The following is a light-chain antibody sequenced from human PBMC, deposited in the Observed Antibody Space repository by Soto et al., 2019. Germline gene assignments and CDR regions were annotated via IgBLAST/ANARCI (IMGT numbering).Light chain of an antibody. J-gene: IGKJ3*01. V-gene: IGKV3-15*01. Sequence: EIVMTQSPATLSVSPGERATLSCRASQSVGSNLAWYQQRPGQAPRLLIYGTSTRATGISARFSGSGSGTEFTLTISSLQSEDFAVYYCQQYNKWPLFTFGPGTRVDMK. CDR1: QSVGSN. CDR2: GTS. CDR3: QQYNKWPLFT.